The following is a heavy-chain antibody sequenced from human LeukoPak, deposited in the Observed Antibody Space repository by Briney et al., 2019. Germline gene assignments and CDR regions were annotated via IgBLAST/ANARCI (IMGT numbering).Heavy chain of an antibody. Sequence: GGSLRLSCAASGFTFSSYAMHWVRQAPGKGLEWVAVISYDGSNKYYADSVKGRFTISRDNSKNTLYLQINSLRAEDTAVYYCARDQYSNYVDYWGQGTLVTVSS. CDR1: GFTFSSYA. D-gene: IGHD4-11*01. V-gene: IGHV3-30-3*01. J-gene: IGHJ4*02. CDR2: ISYDGSNK. CDR3: ARDQYSNYVDY.